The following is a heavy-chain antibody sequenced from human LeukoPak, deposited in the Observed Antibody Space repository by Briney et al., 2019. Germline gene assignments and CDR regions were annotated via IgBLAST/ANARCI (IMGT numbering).Heavy chain of an antibody. CDR2: IIPIFGTA. CDR1: GGTFSSYA. Sequence: VASVKVSCKSSGGTFSSYAISWVRQAPGQGLEWMGGIIPIFGTANYAQKFQGRVTITADESTSTAYMELSSLRSEDTAVYYCARDRRDSSGWYPLFDYWGQGTLVTVSS. CDR3: ARDRRDSSGWYPLFDY. D-gene: IGHD6-19*01. J-gene: IGHJ4*02. V-gene: IGHV1-69*01.